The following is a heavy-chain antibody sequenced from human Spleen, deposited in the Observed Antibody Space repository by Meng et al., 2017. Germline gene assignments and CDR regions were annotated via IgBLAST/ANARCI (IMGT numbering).Heavy chain of an antibody. V-gene: IGHV1-3*01. CDR2: INAGNGKT. D-gene: IGHD2/OR15-2a*01. Sequence: ASVKVSCKASGYTFTGYYMHWVRQAPGQRLEWMGRINAGNGKTKYSQKFQGRVTITRDTSASTAYMELSSLRSEDTAVYYCSRQYYDFDYWGQGTLVTVSS. CDR1: GYTFTGYY. CDR3: SRQYYDFDY. J-gene: IGHJ4*02.